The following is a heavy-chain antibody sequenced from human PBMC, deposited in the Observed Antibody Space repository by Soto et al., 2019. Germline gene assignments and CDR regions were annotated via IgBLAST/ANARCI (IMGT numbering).Heavy chain of an antibody. CDR2: SYYRGST. V-gene: IGHV4-39*01. J-gene: IGHJ4*02. Sequence: SETLSLTCTVSGGSISSRSHYWGWIRQSPGKHLEWIGSSYYRGSTHYNPSLKTRVTISVDTSKNQYSLKLYSVTAADTAVYYCASSGNAFDYWGQGALVTVSS. CDR3: ASSGNAFDY. D-gene: IGHD5-12*01. CDR1: GGSISSRSHY.